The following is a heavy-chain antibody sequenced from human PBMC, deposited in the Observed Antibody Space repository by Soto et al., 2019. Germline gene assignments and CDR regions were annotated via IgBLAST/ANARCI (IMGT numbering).Heavy chain of an antibody. J-gene: IGHJ4*02. Sequence: EVQLLESGGGLVQPGRSLRLSCAASGFTFSNYAMSWVRQAPGQGLDWVSAISGSGGTTYYADYVKSRFTISRDNSKNTLFLQMNSLRAEDAAVYYCAKFFVETGSNSGWPWSFHYWGQGTLVTVSS. D-gene: IGHD6-25*01. CDR2: ISGSGGTT. V-gene: IGHV3-23*01. CDR1: GFTFSNYA. CDR3: AKFFVETGSNSGWPWSFHY.